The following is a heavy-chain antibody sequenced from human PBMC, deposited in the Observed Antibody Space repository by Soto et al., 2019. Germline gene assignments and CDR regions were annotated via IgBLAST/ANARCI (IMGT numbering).Heavy chain of an antibody. CDR2: IYYSGST. D-gene: IGHD3-22*01. Sequence: QVQLQESGPGLVKPSQTLSLTCTVSGGSISSGGYYWSWIRQHPGKGLEWIGYIYYSGSTYYNPSLKSRVTISVDTSKNQFSRKLSSVTAADTAVYYCARGGWFSSGYSYYFDYWGQGTLVTVSS. V-gene: IGHV4-31*03. J-gene: IGHJ4*02. CDR1: GGSISSGGYY. CDR3: ARGGWFSSGYSYYFDY.